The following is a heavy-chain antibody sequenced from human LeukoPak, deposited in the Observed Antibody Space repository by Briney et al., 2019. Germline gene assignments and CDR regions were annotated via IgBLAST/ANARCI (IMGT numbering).Heavy chain of an antibody. CDR2: IYYSGST. V-gene: IGHV4-39*01. Sequence: SETLSLTCTVSGGSISSSSYYWGWIRQPPGKGLEWIGSIYYSGSTYYNPSLKSRVTISVDTSKNQFSLKLSSVTAADTAVYYCARHWPTGFRNYYDSSGYYYGYYGMDVWGQGTTVTVSS. J-gene: IGHJ6*02. CDR1: GGSISSSSYY. CDR3: ARHWPTGFRNYYDSSGYYYGYYGMDV. D-gene: IGHD3-22*01.